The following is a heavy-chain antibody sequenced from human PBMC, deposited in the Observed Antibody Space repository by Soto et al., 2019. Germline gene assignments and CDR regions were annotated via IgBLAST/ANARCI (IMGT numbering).Heavy chain of an antibody. D-gene: IGHD3-16*01. CDR2: IVVGSDST. V-gene: IGHV1-58*02. J-gene: IGHJ6*02. CDR3: AKVMITFGGSRYGLDV. Sequence: SVKVSCKTSGVTFTSSAIQWVRQARGQRLEWIGWIVVGSDSTNYAQKFQERVTITRDLSTNTLFLQMNSLRAEDTAVYYCAKVMITFGGSRYGLDVWGQGTTVTVSS. CDR1: GVTFTSSA.